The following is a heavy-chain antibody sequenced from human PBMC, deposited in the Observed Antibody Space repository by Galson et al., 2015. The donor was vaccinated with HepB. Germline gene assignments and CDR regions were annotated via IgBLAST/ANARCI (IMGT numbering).Heavy chain of an antibody. CDR2: INSNTGAT. V-gene: IGHV1-2*04. Sequence: SVKVSCKASGYTFTDYYVHWIRQAPGQGLEWMGWINSNTGATRAAQKFQGWVIMTRDTSINTVYINLTRLRSDDTAMYYCARGGTPRGYGDYVYWGQGTLVSVSS. CDR3: ARGGTPRGYGDYVY. CDR1: GYTFTDYY. D-gene: IGHD4-17*01. J-gene: IGHJ4*02.